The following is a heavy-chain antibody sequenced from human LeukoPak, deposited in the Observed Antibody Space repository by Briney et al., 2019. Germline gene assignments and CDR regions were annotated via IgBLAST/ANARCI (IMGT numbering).Heavy chain of an antibody. Sequence: ASVKVSCKASGYTFTGYYMHWVRQAPGQGLEWMGWINPNSGGTNYAQKFQGRVTMTRDTSISTAYMELSRLRSDDTAVYYCARRYCSGGSCXSGSIDXWGQGTLVTVS. J-gene: IGHJ4*02. V-gene: IGHV1-2*02. CDR3: ARRYCSGGSCXSGSIDX. CDR1: GYTFTGYY. CDR2: INPNSGGT. D-gene: IGHD2-15*01.